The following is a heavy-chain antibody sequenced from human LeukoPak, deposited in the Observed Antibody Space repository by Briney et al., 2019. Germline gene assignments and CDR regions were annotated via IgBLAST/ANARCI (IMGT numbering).Heavy chain of an antibody. J-gene: IGHJ4*02. CDR1: GFTFSSYW. CDR3: ARRAAAGPFDY. Sequence: GSLRLXCAASGFTFSSYWMSWIRQPPGKGLEWIASIYHSGSTYYNPSLNSRVTISVDTPKNHFSLKLSSVTAADTAVYYCARRAAAGPFDYWGQGTLVTVSS. V-gene: IGHV4-38-2*01. D-gene: IGHD6-13*01. CDR2: IYHSGST.